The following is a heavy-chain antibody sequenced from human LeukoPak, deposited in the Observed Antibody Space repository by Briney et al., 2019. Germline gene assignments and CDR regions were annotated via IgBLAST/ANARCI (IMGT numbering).Heavy chain of an antibody. Sequence: SVKVSCKASGGTFSSYAISRVRQAPGQGLEWMGGIIPIFGTANYAQKFQGRVTITADESTSTAYMELSSLRSEDTAVYYCASGLREWFPPPGYYYGMDVWGQGTTVTVSS. CDR3: ASGLREWFPPPGYYYGMDV. V-gene: IGHV1-69*13. CDR2: IIPIFGTA. D-gene: IGHD3-3*01. CDR1: GGTFSSYA. J-gene: IGHJ6*02.